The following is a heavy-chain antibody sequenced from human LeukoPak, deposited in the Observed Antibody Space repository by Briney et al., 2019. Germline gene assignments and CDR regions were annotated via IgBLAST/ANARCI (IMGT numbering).Heavy chain of an antibody. CDR1: GFTLTSNA. J-gene: IGHJ5*02. V-gene: IGHV3-23*01. CDR3: AKESTVTPGNVNWFDT. CDR2: ISGSGGNT. D-gene: IGHD4-17*01. Sequence: PGGPRKLPCQTPGFTLTSNALPWARKAPGKGLEWVSTISGSGGNTYYADSVKGRFTISRDNSKNTLYLQMNRLRAEDTAVYYCAKESTVTPGNVNWFDTWGQGTLVTVSS.